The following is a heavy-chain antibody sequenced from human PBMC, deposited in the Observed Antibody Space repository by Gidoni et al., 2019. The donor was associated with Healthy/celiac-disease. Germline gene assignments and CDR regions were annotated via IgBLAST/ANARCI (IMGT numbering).Heavy chain of an antibody. D-gene: IGHD2-2*01. Sequence: QVQLVESGGGVVQPGRSLRLSCAASGFTFSSYGMHGVRQAPGKGLEWVAVIWYDGSNKYYADSVKGRFTISRDNSKSTLYLQMNSLRAEDTAVYYCARDKSVVVPAGDAFDIWGQGTMVTVSS. CDR2: IWYDGSNK. CDR1: GFTFSSYG. CDR3: ARDKSVVVPAGDAFDI. J-gene: IGHJ3*02. V-gene: IGHV3-33*01.